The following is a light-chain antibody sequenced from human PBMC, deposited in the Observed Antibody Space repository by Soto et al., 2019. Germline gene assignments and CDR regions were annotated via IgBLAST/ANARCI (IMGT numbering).Light chain of an antibody. CDR3: QQRNKWPIT. CDR2: DAS. J-gene: IGKJ4*01. CDR1: QSVSSY. Sequence: EIVLTQSPATLSLSPGERATLSCRASQSVSSYLAWYQHNPGQAPRLLIYDASNRATGIPARFSGSGPGTDLTLTISSLKPEDFADYYCQQRNKWPITFGGGNQVEIK. V-gene: IGKV3-11*01.